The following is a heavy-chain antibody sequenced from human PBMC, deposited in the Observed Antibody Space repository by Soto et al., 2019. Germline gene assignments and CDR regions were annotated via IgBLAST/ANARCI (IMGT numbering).Heavy chain of an antibody. CDR1: GYTFTGYY. CDR2: INPNSGGT. J-gene: IGHJ4*02. V-gene: IGHV1-2*04. Sequence: GASVKVSCKASGYTFTGYYMHWVRQAPGQGLEWMGWINPNSGGTNYAQKFQGWVTMTRDTSISTAYMELSRLRSDDTAVYYCARAGTSRLYYFDYWGQGTLVTVSS. CDR3: ARAGTSRLYYFDY. D-gene: IGHD2-2*01.